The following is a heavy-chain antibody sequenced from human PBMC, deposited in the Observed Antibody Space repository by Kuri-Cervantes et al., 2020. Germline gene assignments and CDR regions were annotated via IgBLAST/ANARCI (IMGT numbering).Heavy chain of an antibody. D-gene: IGHD6-6*01. Sequence: SQTLSLTCAVSGSSISSGYYWGWIRQPPGKGLEWIGIIYHSGSTYYNPSLKSRVTMSVDTTNNDFSLKLNSVTAADTAVYYCARQAGKYTSSSFFDYWGQGTLVTVSS. J-gene: IGHJ4*02. CDR1: GSSISSGYY. CDR3: ARQAGKYTSSSFFDY. CDR2: IYHSGST. V-gene: IGHV4-38-2*01.